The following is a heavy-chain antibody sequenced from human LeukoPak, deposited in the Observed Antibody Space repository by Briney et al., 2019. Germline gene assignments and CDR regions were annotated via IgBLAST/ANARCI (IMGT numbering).Heavy chain of an antibody. CDR1: GGSFSGYY. CDR3: ARVKRYTHAFDI. J-gene: IGHJ3*02. CDR2: INHSGST. V-gene: IGHV4-34*01. Sequence: SETLSLTCAVYGGSFSGYYWSWIRQPPGKGLDWIGEINHSGSTNYNPSLKSRVTISVDTSKNQFSLKLSSVTAADTAVYYCARVKRYTHAFDIWGQGTMVTVSS. D-gene: IGHD2-2*02.